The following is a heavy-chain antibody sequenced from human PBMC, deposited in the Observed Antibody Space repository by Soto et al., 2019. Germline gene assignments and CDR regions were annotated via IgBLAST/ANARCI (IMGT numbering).Heavy chain of an antibody. CDR3: ARSTYYGDSSGYYRHFDY. D-gene: IGHD3-22*01. CDR2: IYYRGST. CDR1: GGSISSGSYY. J-gene: IGHJ4*02. Sequence: SETLSLTCTVSGGSISSGSYYWGWIRQPPGKGLEWIGSIYYRGSTYYNPSLKSRVTVSVDTSKNQFSLKLNSVTAADTAVYYCARSTYYGDSSGYYRHFDYWGQGTLVTVSS. V-gene: IGHV4-39*01.